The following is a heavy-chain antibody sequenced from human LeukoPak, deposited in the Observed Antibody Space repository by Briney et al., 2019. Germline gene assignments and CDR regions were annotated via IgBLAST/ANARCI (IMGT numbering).Heavy chain of an antibody. D-gene: IGHD3-10*01. CDR3: ARLPNSGADLTWFDP. J-gene: IGHJ5*02. V-gene: IGHV5-51*01. CDR1: GYRFTYYW. CDR2: IYPYDSHT. Sequence: GESLKISCKASGYRFTYYWIAWVRQVPGKGLEWMGIIYPYDSHTRYSPSFQGQVTISADKSISTAYLQWSSLKASDTAMYYCARLPNSGADLTWFDPWGQGTLVTVSS.